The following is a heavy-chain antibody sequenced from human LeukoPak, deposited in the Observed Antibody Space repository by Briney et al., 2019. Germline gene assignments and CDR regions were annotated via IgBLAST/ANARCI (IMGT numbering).Heavy chain of an antibody. CDR3: ARETMMGVAFDI. J-gene: IGHJ3*02. CDR2: IYYSGST. CDR1: GGSISSYY. V-gene: IGHV4-59*01. D-gene: IGHD3-22*01. Sequence: SETLSLTCTVSGGSISSYYWSWIRQPPGKGLEWIGYIYYSGSTNYNPSLKSRVTISVDTSKNQFSLKLSSVTAAGTAVYYCARETMMGVAFDIWGQGTMVTVSS.